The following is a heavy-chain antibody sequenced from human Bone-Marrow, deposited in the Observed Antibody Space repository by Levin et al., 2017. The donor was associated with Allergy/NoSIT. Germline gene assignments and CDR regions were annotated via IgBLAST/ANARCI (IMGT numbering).Heavy chain of an antibody. CDR2: IYWDGDK. J-gene: IGHJ1*01. CDR3: VHLSGSWTSLFQN. Sequence: KWSGPTLVKPTQTLTLTCTFSGFSLSTDGEGVGWIRQPPGKALEWLAHIYWDGDKRLSPPLEGRLTITKDTSRNRVVLTMTDMDPLDTGTYYCVHLSGSWTSLFQNWGQGTLVTVSS. CDR1: GFSLSTDGEG. D-gene: IGHD6-13*01. V-gene: IGHV2-5*02.